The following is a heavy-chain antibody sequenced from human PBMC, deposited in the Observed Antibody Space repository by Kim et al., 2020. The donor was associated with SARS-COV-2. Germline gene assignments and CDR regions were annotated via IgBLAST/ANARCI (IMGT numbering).Heavy chain of an antibody. CDR2: ISYDGSNK. D-gene: IGHD2-15*01. V-gene: IGHV3-30*18. Sequence: GGSLRLSCAASGFTFSSYGMHWVRQAPGKGLEWVAVISYDGSNKYYADSVKGRFTISRDNSKNTLYLQMNSLRAEDTAVYYCAKDQTGSGGSYYYYYYGMDVWGQGTTVTVSS. CDR1: GFTFSSYG. CDR3: AKDQTGSGGSYYYYYYGMDV. J-gene: IGHJ6*02.